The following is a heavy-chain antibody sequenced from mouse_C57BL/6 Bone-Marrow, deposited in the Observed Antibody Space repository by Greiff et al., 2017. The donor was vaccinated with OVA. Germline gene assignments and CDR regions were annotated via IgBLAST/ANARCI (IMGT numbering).Heavy chain of an antibody. CDR2: LSSGSSTI. CDR3: ARKEDFDV. J-gene: IGHJ1*03. Sequence: EVKLVESGGGLVKPGGSLKLSCAASGFTFSVYGMHWVRQAPEQGLEWVAYLSSGSSTIYYADTVKGRFTISRDNAKNTLFLQMTSLRSEDTAMYYCARKEDFDVWGTGTTVTVAS. CDR1: GFTFSVYG. V-gene: IGHV5-17*01.